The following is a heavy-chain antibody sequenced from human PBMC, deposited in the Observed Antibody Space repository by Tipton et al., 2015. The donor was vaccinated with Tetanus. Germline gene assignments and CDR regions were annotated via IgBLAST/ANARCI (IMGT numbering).Heavy chain of an antibody. J-gene: IGHJ6*02. CDR2: ISWNSGSI. V-gene: IGHV3-9*01. Sequence: SLRLSCAASGFTFDDYAMHWVRQAPGKGLEWVSGISWNSGSIGYADSLKGRFTISRDNAKNSLYLQMNSLKTEDTALYYCAKDNGPVVPAAMRYGMDVWGQGTTVTVSS. D-gene: IGHD2-2*01. CDR1: GFTFDDYA. CDR3: AKDNGPVVPAAMRYGMDV.